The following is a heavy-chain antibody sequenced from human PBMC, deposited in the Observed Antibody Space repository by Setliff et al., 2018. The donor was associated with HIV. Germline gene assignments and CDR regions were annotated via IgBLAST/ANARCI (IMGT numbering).Heavy chain of an antibody. CDR2: IFYSGGA. Sequence: KPSETLSLTCTVSGGSISNSRYYWSWIRQPPGKGLEWIGSIFYSGGANYNPSLTSPVTISVDTSKNQFSLKLRSVTAADTAVYWCAREDSSYHYFDSWGQGMLVTVSS. V-gene: IGHV4-39*02. D-gene: IGHD3-22*01. J-gene: IGHJ4*02. CDR3: AREDSSYHYFDS. CDR1: GGSISNSRYY.